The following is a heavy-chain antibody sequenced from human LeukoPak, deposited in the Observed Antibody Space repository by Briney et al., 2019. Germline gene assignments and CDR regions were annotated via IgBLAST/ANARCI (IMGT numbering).Heavy chain of an antibody. D-gene: IGHD2-21*02. Sequence: GGSLRLSCVVSGFTVSSNYLTWVRQAPGKGLEWVSVIYTGGSTYYADSVKGRFTISRDNSKNTLYLQMNSLRVEDTAVYYCVREDTPATANYWGQGTLVTISS. CDR3: VREDTPATANY. CDR2: IYTGGST. J-gene: IGHJ4*02. V-gene: IGHV3-53*01. CDR1: GFTVSSNY.